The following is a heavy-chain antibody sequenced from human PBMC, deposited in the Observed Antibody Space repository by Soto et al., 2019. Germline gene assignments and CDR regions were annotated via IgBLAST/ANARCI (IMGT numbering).Heavy chain of an antibody. V-gene: IGHV1-46*01. J-gene: IGHJ4*02. CDR3: ARATRSGSPHFDH. CDR1: GYSFTSLD. CDR2: INPSGDST. D-gene: IGHD5-12*01. Sequence: ASVKVSCKASGYSFTSLDINWVRQTAGQGLEWMGIINPSGDSTSYAQEFQGRVTMTRETSTSTLYMELSSLRSEDTAVYYCARATRSGSPHFDHWGQGTLVTVSS.